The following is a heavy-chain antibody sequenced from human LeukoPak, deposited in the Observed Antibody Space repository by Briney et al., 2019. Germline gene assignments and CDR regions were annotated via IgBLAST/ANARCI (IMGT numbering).Heavy chain of an antibody. CDR2: ISGSGGST. J-gene: IGHJ4*02. CDR3: ASQDYGDYVPDY. V-gene: IGHV3-23*01. D-gene: IGHD4-17*01. Sequence: GGSLRLSCAASGSTFSSYAMSWVRQAPGKGLEWVSAISGSGGSTYYADSVKGRFTISRDNSKNTLYLQMNSLRAEDTAVYYCASQDYGDYVPDYWGQGTLVTVSS. CDR1: GSTFSSYA.